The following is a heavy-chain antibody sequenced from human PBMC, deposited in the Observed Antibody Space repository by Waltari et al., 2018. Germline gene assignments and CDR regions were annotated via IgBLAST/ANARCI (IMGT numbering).Heavy chain of an antibody. V-gene: IGHV1-69*10. CDR2: IIPILGIA. CDR1: GGTFSSYA. Sequence: QVQLVQSGAEVKKPGSSVKVSCKASGGTFSSYAISWVRPAPGQGLEWMGGIIPILGIANYAQKFQGRVTITADKSTSTAYMELSSLRSEDTAVYYCARGGYYDLSYYYYMDVWGKGTTVTVSS. D-gene: IGHD3-3*01. J-gene: IGHJ6*03. CDR3: ARGGYYDLSYYYYMDV.